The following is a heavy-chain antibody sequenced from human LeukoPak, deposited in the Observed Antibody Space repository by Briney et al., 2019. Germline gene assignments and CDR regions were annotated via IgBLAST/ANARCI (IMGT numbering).Heavy chain of an antibody. J-gene: IGHJ4*02. CDR1: GFTFSSYG. CDR3: AKEYHYYYDSSGYPPYFDY. Sequence: PGGSLRLSCAASGFTFSSYGMSWVRQAPGKGLEWVSAISGSGGSTYYADSVKGRFTISRDNSKNTLYLQMNSLRAEDTAVYYCAKEYHYYYDSSGYPPYFDYWGQGTLVTVSS. V-gene: IGHV3-23*01. D-gene: IGHD3-22*01. CDR2: ISGSGGST.